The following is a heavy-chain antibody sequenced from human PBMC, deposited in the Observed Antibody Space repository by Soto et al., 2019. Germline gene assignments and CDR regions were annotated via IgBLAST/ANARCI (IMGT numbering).Heavy chain of an antibody. D-gene: IGHD3-10*01. J-gene: IGHJ5*02. V-gene: IGHV1-2*04. CDR3: ARGPRFYVSGRLRDWFDP. CDR2: INPNSGGT. Sequence: GASVKVSCKASGYTFTGYYMHWVRQAPGQGLEWMGWINPNSGGTNYAQKFQGWVTMTRDTSISTAYMELSRLRSDDTAVYYCARGPRFYVSGRLRDWFDPWGQGTLVTVSS. CDR1: GYTFTGYY.